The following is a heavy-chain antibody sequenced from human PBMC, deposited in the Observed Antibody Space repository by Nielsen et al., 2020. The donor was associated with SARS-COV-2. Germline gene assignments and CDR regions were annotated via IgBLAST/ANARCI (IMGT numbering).Heavy chain of an antibody. CDR3: ARVRHIAAEIDY. V-gene: IGHV4-59*01. D-gene: IGHD6-13*01. CDR2: IYYSGST. J-gene: IGHJ4*02. CDR1: GGSISSYY. Sequence: SETLSLTCTVSGGSISSYYWSWIRQPPGKGLEWIGYIYYSGSTNYNPSLKSRVTISVDTSKNQFSLKLSSVTAADTAVYYCARVRHIAAEIDYWGQGTLVTVSS.